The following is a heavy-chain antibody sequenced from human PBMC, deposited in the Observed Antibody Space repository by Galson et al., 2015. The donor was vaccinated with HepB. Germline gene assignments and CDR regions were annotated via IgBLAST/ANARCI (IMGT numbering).Heavy chain of an antibody. J-gene: IGHJ4*02. D-gene: IGHD5-18*01. CDR2: ISYDGSNK. Sequence: SLRLSCAASGFGFSNYGMHWVRQAPGKGLGWVAVISYDGSNKYYADSVKGRFTISRDNSKNTLYLQMNSLRAEDTAVYYCARILGYSYGLDYWGQGTLVTVSS. CDR1: GFGFSNYG. CDR3: ARILGYSYGLDY. V-gene: IGHV3-30*03.